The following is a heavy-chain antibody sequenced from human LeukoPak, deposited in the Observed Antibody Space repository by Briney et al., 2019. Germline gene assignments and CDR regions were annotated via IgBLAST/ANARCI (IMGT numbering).Heavy chain of an antibody. Sequence: GGSLRLSCTASGFNFGDYAMSWVRQAPGKWLEWVGFIRSKAYGGTTEYAASVKGRFTVSRDDSRGIAYLQMNSLETKDTAVYFCTSKGACSGGSCPGLGYWGQGTLVTVSS. CDR3: TSKGACSGGSCPGLGY. V-gene: IGHV3-49*04. D-gene: IGHD2-15*01. CDR2: IRSKAYGGTT. J-gene: IGHJ4*02. CDR1: GFNFGDYA.